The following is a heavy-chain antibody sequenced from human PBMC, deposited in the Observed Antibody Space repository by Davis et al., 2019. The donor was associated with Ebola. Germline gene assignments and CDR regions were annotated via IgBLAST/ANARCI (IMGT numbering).Heavy chain of an antibody. Sequence: ASVKVSCKTSGYTFSTYGLTWVRQAPGQGLEWMGWISGYSGNTNYAQKFQDRVTMTTDTSTTTVYMDLSSLRSEDTALYYCTTPGGQDSGYDVFDIWGQGTMVTVSS. CDR2: ISGYSGNT. CDR3: TTPGGQDSGYDVFDI. D-gene: IGHD5-12*01. V-gene: IGHV1-18*01. J-gene: IGHJ3*02. CDR1: GYTFSTYG.